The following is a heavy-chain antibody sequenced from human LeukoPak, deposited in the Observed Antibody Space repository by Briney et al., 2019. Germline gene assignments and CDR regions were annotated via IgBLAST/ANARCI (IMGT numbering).Heavy chain of an antibody. CDR1: GFTFSSYA. J-gene: IGHJ4*02. D-gene: IGHD6-13*01. Sequence: GGSLRLSCAASGFTFSSYAMSWVRQAPGKGLEWVSTISGSGGGTYYADSVKGRFTISRDNSKNTPYLQMNSLRAEDTAVYYCAREYGSSWYPTSAFDYWGRGTLVTVSS. CDR3: AREYGSSWYPTSAFDY. CDR2: ISGSGGGT. V-gene: IGHV3-23*01.